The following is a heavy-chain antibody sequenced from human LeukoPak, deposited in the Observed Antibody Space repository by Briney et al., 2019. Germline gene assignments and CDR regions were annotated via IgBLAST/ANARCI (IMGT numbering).Heavy chain of an antibody. Sequence: ASVKVSCKASGYTFTSYDIHWVRQATGQGLEWMGWMNPNSGNTGYAQKFQGRVTMTRNTSISTAYMELSSLRSEDTAVYYCTRMYYDFWSGYYTSDGSYYYGMDVWGQGTTVTVSS. V-gene: IGHV1-8*01. CDR3: TRMYYDFWSGYYTSDGSYYYGMDV. J-gene: IGHJ6*02. D-gene: IGHD3-3*01. CDR1: GYTFTSYD. CDR2: MNPNSGNT.